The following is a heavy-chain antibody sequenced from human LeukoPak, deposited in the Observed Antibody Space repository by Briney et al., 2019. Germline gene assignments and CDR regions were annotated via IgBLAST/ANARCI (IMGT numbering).Heavy chain of an antibody. CDR2: INHSGST. CDR3: VSILELRGDYFDY. CDR1: GGSFSGYY. Sequence: SSETLSLTCAVYGGSFSGYYWSWIRQPPGKGLEWIGEINHSGSTNYNPSLKSRVTISVDTSKNQFSLKLSSVTAADTAVYYCVSILELRGDYFDYWGQGTLVTVSS. V-gene: IGHV4-34*01. D-gene: IGHD1-7*01. J-gene: IGHJ4*02.